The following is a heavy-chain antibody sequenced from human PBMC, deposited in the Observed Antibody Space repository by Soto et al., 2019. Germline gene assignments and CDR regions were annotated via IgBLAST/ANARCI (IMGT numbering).Heavy chain of an antibody. CDR1: GFTFSSYG. D-gene: IGHD2-15*01. CDR3: AREGVVVAASNWFDP. Sequence: GGSLRLSCAASGFTFSSYGMHWVRQAPGKGLEWVAVIWYDGSNKYYADSVKGRFTISRDNSKNTLYLQMNSLRAEDTAVYYCAREGVVVAASNWFDPWGQGTLVTVSS. V-gene: IGHV3-33*01. J-gene: IGHJ5*02. CDR2: IWYDGSNK.